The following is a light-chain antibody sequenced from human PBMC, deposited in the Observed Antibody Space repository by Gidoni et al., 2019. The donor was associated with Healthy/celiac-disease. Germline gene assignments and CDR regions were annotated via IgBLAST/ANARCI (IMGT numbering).Light chain of an antibody. J-gene: IGKJ4*01. CDR3: QQRSNWPLT. CDR2: DAS. CDR1: QSVSSY. V-gene: IGKV3-11*01. Sequence: EIVLTQSPATLSLSPGERATLSCRASQSVSSYLARYQHKPGQAPRLLIYDASNRATGIPARFSGSRSGTDFTLTISSLEPEDFAVYYCQQRSNWPLTFGGGTKVEIK.